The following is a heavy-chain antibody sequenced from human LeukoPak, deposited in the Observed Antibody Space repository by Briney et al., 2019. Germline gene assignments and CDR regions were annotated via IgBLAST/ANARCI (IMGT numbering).Heavy chain of an antibody. D-gene: IGHD2-2*01. CDR1: GFTLEGCA. V-gene: IGHV3-9*01. CDR2: ISWNSGSI. CDR3: AKGRDKSQLLSKNWFDP. J-gene: IGHJ5*02. Sequence: HPGRSLRLSCAASGFTLEGCAMHGVRQAPGKGLDGVSGISWNSGSIGYADSVKGRFTISRDNAKHSLYLQMTSLRAEDTALYYCAKGRDKSQLLSKNWFDPWGQGTLVTVSS.